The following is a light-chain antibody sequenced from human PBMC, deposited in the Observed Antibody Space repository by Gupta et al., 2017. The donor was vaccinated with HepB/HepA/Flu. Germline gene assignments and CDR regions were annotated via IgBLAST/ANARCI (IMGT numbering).Light chain of an antibody. CDR1: SNDIGYYDY. Sequence: SALTQPPSASGSPGQSVTISCTGTSNDIGYYDYVSCYQQYPDQAPKLIIFEVNKRPAGVPGRFSGSKCGNTASLTVSGRQAEEEADYYCASDAARNPVLFGGGTKLTVL. CDR3: ASDAARNPVL. CDR2: EVN. V-gene: IGLV2-8*01. J-gene: IGLJ2*01.